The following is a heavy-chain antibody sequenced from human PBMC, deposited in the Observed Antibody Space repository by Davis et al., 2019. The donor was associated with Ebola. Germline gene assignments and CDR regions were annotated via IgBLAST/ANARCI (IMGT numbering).Heavy chain of an antibody. J-gene: IGHJ6*02. CDR3: ARDLYLGSWNYYGMDV. Sequence: GESLKISCAASGFTFSSYSMNWVRQAPGKGLEWFSYISSSGTTIYYADSVKGRFTISRDNAKNSLYLQMNSLRAEDTAVYYCARDLYLGSWNYYGMDVWGQGTTVTVSS. CDR2: ISSSGTTI. D-gene: IGHD2-2*02. CDR1: GFTFSSYS. V-gene: IGHV3-48*04.